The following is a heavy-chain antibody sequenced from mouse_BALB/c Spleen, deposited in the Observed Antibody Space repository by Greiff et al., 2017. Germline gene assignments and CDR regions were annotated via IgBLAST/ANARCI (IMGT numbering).Heavy chain of an antibody. J-gene: IGHJ1*01. CDR1: GFTFSSFG. CDR2: ISSGSSTI. Sequence: EVMLVESGGGLVQPGGSRKLSCAASGFTFSSFGMHWVRQAPEKGLEWVAYISSGSSTIYYADTVKGRFTISRDNPKNTLFLQMTSLRSEDTAMYYCARDGYDGYWYFDVWGAGTTVTVSS. V-gene: IGHV5-17*02. D-gene: IGHD2-2*01. CDR3: ARDGYDGYWYFDV.